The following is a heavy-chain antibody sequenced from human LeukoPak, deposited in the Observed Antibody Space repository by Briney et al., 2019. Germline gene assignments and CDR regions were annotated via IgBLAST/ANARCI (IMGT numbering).Heavy chain of an antibody. D-gene: IGHD3-10*01. V-gene: IGHV3-53*01. J-gene: IGHJ4*02. Sequence: GGSLRLSCAASGFTVSSNYMSWVRQAPGKGLEWVSVISSGGSTYYADSVKGRFTISRDNSKSTLYLQMNSLRAEDTAVYYCARGRLGEFISWGPGTLVTVSS. CDR3: ARGRLGEFIS. CDR2: ISSGGST. CDR1: GFTVSSNY.